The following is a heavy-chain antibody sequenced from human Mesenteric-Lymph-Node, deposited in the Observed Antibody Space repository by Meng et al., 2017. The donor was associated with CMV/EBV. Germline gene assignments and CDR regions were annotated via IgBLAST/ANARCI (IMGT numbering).Heavy chain of an antibody. CDR2: ISYDGSNK. CDR3: ARGSSPYSSSYGMDV. V-gene: IGHV3-30-3*01. D-gene: IGHD6-6*01. J-gene: IGHJ6*02. CDR1: GFTFSSYA. Sequence: GESLKISCAASGFTFSSYAMHWVRQAPGKGLEWVAVISYDGSNKYYADSVKGRFTISRDNAKNSLYLQMNSLRAEDTAVYYCARGSSPYSSSYGMDVWGQGTTVTVSS.